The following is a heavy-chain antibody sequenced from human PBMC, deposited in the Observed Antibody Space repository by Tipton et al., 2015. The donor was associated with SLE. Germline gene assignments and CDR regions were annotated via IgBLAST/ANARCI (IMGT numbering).Heavy chain of an antibody. J-gene: IGHJ3*02. Sequence: SLRLSCAASGFTFSSYTMHWVRQAPGKGLEWVAVISYDGSNKYYADSVKGRFTISRDHSKNTLYLQMNSLRAEDTAVYYCARVGSMIVVVFDAFDIWGQGTMVTVSS. D-gene: IGHD3-22*01. CDR2: ISYDGSNK. CDR3: ARVGSMIVVVFDAFDI. CDR1: GFTFSSYT. V-gene: IGHV3-30-3*01.